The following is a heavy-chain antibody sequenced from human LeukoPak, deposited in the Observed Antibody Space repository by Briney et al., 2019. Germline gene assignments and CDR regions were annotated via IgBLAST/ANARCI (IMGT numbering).Heavy chain of an antibody. CDR2: IWYGGSNK. V-gene: IGHV3-33*08. D-gene: IGHD3-10*01. CDR3: ARGSYYGSGYYYYYMDV. CDR1: GFTFSSYG. Sequence: GGSLRLSCAASGFTFSSYGMHWVRQAPGKGLEWVAVIWYGGSNKYYADSVKGRFTISRDNSKNTLYLQMNSLRAEDTAVYYCARGSYYGSGYYYYYMDVWGKGTTVTVSS. J-gene: IGHJ6*03.